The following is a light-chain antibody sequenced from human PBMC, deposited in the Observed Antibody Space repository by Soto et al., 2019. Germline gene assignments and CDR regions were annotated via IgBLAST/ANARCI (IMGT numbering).Light chain of an antibody. CDR2: GAS. CDR1: HSFISS. J-gene: IGKJ2*01. V-gene: IGKV3-15*01. CDR3: KQYNNLPRRYT. Sequence: EIVMMQSPATLSVSPGERATLSCRASHSFISSLSWYQQKPGQAPSLLIYGASTRATGIPARFSGSGFGTQFTLTIRRLQSEDFADYYWKQYNNLPRRYTYGKGT.